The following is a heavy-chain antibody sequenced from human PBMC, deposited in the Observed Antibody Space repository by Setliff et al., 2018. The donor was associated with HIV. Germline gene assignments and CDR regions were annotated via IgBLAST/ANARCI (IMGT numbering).Heavy chain of an antibody. CDR3: ARANSIKGYSYGPDAFDI. Sequence: PSETLSLTCTVSGDSISSGGYYWSWIRQHPGKGLEWIGYIHYSGSTYYNPSLKSRVTISLDTSKNQFSLNLSSVTAADTAVYYCARANSIKGYSYGPDAFDIWGQGTMVTVSS. CDR2: IHYSGST. J-gene: IGHJ3*02. D-gene: IGHD5-18*01. CDR1: GDSISSGGYY. V-gene: IGHV4-61*08.